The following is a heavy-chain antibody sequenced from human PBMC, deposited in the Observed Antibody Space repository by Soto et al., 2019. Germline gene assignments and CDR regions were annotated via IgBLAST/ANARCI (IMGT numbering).Heavy chain of an antibody. J-gene: IGHJ4*02. V-gene: IGHV3-7*05. CDR1: GFTFTDFW. Sequence: GSLRLSCAASGFTFTDFWMSWVRQAPGKGLEWVANINQAGSEKYYVDSVKGRFTISRDNTKNSVYLQMNSLRAEDTAVYYCARAGNWGQGTLVTVSS. CDR2: INQAGSEK. CDR3: ARAGN.